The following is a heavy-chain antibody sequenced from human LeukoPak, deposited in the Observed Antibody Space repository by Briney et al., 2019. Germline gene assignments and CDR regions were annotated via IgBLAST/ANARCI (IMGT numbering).Heavy chain of an antibody. D-gene: IGHD6-13*01. CDR3: ARDRGSSWSTDAFDI. CDR2: IIPIFGTA. V-gene: IGHV1-69*05. J-gene: IGHJ3*02. Sequence: AASVKVSCKASGGTFSSYAISWVRQAPGQGLEWMGGIIPIFGTANYAQKFQGRVTITTDESTSTAYMELSSLRSEDTAVYYCARDRGSSWSTDAFDIWGQGTMVTVSS. CDR1: GGTFSSYA.